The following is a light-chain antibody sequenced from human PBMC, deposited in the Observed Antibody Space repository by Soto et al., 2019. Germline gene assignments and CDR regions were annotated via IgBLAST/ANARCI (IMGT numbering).Light chain of an antibody. CDR2: DAS. CDR3: QQRTNWPRT. Sequence: EIGLSQSRATLSLSPGERATLACRASQSVSSYLGWCQQKPGQAPRLLIYDASNRATGIPARISGSGSGTDFTLTISSLEPEDFAVYYCQQRTNWPRTFGQGTKVEIK. V-gene: IGKV3-11*01. J-gene: IGKJ1*01. CDR1: QSVSSY.